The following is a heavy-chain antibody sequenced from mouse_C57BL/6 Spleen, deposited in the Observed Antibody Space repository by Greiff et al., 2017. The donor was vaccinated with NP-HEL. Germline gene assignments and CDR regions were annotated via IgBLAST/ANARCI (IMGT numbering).Heavy chain of an antibody. CDR1: GYTFTSYW. Sequence: QVQLQQHGAELVKPGASVKMSCKASGYTFTSYWITWVKQRPGQGLEWIGDIYPGSGSTNYNEKFKSKATLTVDTSSSTAYMQLSSLTSEDSAVYYCAREDDYGGYYAMDYWGQGTSVTVSS. D-gene: IGHD2-4*01. CDR3: AREDDYGGYYAMDY. J-gene: IGHJ4*01. CDR2: IYPGSGST. V-gene: IGHV1-55*01.